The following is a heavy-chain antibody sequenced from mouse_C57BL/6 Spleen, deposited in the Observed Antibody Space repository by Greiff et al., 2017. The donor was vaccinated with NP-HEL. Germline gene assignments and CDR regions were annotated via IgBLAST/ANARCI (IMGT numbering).Heavy chain of an antibody. J-gene: IGHJ2*01. Sequence: VKVVESGAELARPGASVKMSCKASGYTFTSYTMYWVKQRPGQGLEWIGYINPSSGYTKYNQKFKDKATLTADKSSSTAYMQLSSLTSEDSAVYYCARGGYYGSSYYFDYWGQGTTLTVSS. D-gene: IGHD1-1*01. CDR3: ARGGYYGSSYYFDY. CDR1: GYTFTSYT. V-gene: IGHV1-4*01. CDR2: INPSSGYT.